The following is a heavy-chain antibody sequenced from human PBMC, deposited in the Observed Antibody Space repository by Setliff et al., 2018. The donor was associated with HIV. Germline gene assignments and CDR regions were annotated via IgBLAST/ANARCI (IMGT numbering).Heavy chain of an antibody. CDR1: GFTFSSCW. D-gene: IGHD5-18*01. CDR2: IKQDGSEK. CDR3: ASSGYNYGGYYMDV. J-gene: IGHJ6*03. V-gene: IGHV3-7*03. Sequence: PWGSLRLSCAASGFTFSSCWVTWVRQGPGKGLEWVANIKQDGSEKYYVDSVKGRFTISRDNGKNSLYLQMNSLRAGDTAVYYCASSGYNYGGYYMDVWGKGTTVTVSS.